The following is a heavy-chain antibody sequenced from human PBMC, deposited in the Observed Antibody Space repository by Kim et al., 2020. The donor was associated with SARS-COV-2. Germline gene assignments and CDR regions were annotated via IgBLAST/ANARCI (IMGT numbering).Heavy chain of an antibody. CDR2: T. V-gene: IGHV4-59*01. CDR3: ARETRVGAFDI. Sequence: TNYNPSLKSRVTISVDTSKNQFSLKLSSVTAADTAVYYCARETRVGAFDIWGQGTMVTVSS. J-gene: IGHJ3*02.